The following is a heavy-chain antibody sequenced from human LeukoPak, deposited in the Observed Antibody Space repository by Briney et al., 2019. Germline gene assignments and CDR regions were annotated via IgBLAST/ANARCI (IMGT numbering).Heavy chain of an antibody. V-gene: IGHV3-9*03. J-gene: IGHJ3*02. CDR1: GFTFDDYA. CDR2: ISWNSGSI. CDR3: AKGVEWELPGAFDI. Sequence: PGGSLRLSCAASGFTFDDYAMHWVRQAPGKGLEWVSGISWNSGSIGYADSVKGRFTISRDNAKNSLYLQMNSLRAEDMALYYCAKGVEWELPGAFDIWGQGTMVTVSS. D-gene: IGHD1-26*01.